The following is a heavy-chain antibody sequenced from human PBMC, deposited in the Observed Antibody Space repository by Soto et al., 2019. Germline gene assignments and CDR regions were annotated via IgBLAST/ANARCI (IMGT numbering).Heavy chain of an antibody. CDR1: GGSINSYW. V-gene: IGHV4-4*07. J-gene: IGHJ4*02. CDR3: ARDIASYAYGEGY. D-gene: IGHD2-21*01. CDR2: VYSSGTT. Sequence: SETLSLTCTVSGGSINSYWWSWIRQPAGKGLEWIGRVYSSGTTDYNPSLKSRATMSVEKSKNQFSLKLSSVTAADTAVYYCARDIASYAYGEGYWGQGIQVTVSS.